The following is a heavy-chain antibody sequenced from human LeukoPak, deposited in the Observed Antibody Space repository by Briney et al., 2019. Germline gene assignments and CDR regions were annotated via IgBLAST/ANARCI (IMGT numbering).Heavy chain of an antibody. CDR2: INHSGST. Sequence: PSETLSLTCAFYGGSFSGYYWSWIRQPPGKGLEWIGEINHSGSTNYNPSLKSRVTISVDTSKNQFSLKLSSVTAADTAVYYCAIDRVGSGYHGGDAFDIWGQGTMVIVSS. V-gene: IGHV4-34*01. CDR1: GGSFSGYY. J-gene: IGHJ3*02. CDR3: AIDRVGSGYHGGDAFDI. D-gene: IGHD5-12*01.